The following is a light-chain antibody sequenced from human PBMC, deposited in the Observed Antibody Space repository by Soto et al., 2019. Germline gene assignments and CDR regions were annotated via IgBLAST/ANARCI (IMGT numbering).Light chain of an antibody. V-gene: IGKV3-20*01. J-gene: IGKJ1*01. Sequence: EIVLTQSPGTLSLSPGERAILSCRASQIITSSYLAWYQQKPGQAPRLLISGTITRATGIPDRFSGSGSGTDFTLTISRLEPEDFAVYYCQQYGSPLWTFGQGTKVEIK. CDR2: GTI. CDR1: QIITSSY. CDR3: QQYGSPLWT.